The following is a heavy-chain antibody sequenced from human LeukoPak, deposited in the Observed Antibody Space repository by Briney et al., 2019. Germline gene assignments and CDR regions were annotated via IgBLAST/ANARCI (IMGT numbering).Heavy chain of an antibody. J-gene: IGHJ4*02. CDR3: ARDREPTGWQNLQAKYYFDY. V-gene: IGHV3-20*04. Sequence: PGGSLRLSCAASGFTFDDYGMSWVRHAPGKGLEWVSGINWNGGSTGYADSVKGRFTISRDNAKNSLYLQMNSLRAEDTALYYCARDREPTGWQNLQAKYYFDYWGQGTLVTVSS. CDR1: GFTFDDYG. CDR2: INWNGGST. D-gene: IGHD1-26*01.